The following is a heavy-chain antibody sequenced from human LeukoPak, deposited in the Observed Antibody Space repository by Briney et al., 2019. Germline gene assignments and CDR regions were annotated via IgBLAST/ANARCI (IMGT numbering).Heavy chain of an antibody. D-gene: IGHD3-10*01. CDR3: ARHEVAMVRGVIIVGYFVY. V-gene: IGHV5-51*01. J-gene: IGHJ4*02. Sequence: GEAQKISCTGSGNSFTSYWIGWRRQMPGKRLEWMGIIYPGDNANSYSPSFQGKVAISADKSISTAYLQWSSLKASDTAMYYCARHEVAMVRGVIIVGYFVYWGQGTLVTVSS. CDR2: IYPGDNAN. CDR1: GNSFTSYW.